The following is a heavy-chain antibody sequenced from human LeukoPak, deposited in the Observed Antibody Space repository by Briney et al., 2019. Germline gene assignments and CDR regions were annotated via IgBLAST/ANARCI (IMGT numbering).Heavy chain of an antibody. V-gene: IGHV3-74*01. CDR1: GFTFNNHW. Sequence: PGGSVSLFYAASGFTFNNHWMHCVPQPPGKGLVWISRINTDGRTTNYADSVKGRFTISRDNAKNTLYLQMNSLRAEDTAVYYCGRDANWNRIDYWGQGSLVTVSS. J-gene: IGHJ4*02. CDR2: INTDGRTT. CDR3: GRDANWNRIDY. D-gene: IGHD1-20*01.